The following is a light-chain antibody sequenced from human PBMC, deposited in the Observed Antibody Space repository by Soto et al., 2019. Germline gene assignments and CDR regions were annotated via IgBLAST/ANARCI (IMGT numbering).Light chain of an antibody. J-gene: IGKJ2*01. CDR3: QQHNNWPPYT. CDR1: QSVSSN. CDR2: GAS. V-gene: IGKV3-15*01. Sequence: EIVMTQSPATLSVSPGERATLSCRASQSVSSNLAWYQQKPAQAPRLLIYGASTRATGIPARFSGSGSGTEFTLTISSLQSEDFAVYYCQQHNNWPPYTFGQGTKLEIK.